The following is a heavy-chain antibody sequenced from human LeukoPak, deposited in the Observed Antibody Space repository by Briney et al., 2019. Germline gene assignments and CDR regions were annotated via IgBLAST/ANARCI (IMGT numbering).Heavy chain of an antibody. D-gene: IGHD4-23*01. J-gene: IGHJ4*02. CDR3: ARTFGGNSLRDH. Sequence: GGSLRLSCAASGFTVSSNYMSWVRQAPGKGLEWVSVIYSGGSTYYADSVKGRFTISRDNSKNTLYLQMNSLRDEDTAVYYCARTFGGNSLRDHWGQGTLVTVSS. CDR1: GFTVSSNY. CDR2: IYSGGST. V-gene: IGHV3-53*01.